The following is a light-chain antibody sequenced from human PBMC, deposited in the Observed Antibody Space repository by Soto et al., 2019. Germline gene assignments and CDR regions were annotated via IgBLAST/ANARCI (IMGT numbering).Light chain of an antibody. CDR1: NIGSKS. J-gene: IGLJ2*01. CDR3: AAWDDRLENPV. V-gene: IGLV3-21*02. Sequence: SYELTQPPSVSVAPGQTARITCGGNNIGSKSVHWYQQKPGQAPVLVVYDDSDRPSGIPERFSGSKSGTSASLAISGLQSEDEADYYCAAWDDRLENPVFGGGTKLTVL. CDR2: DDS.